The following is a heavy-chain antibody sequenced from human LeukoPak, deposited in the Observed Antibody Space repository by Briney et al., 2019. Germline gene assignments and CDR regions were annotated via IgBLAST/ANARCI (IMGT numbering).Heavy chain of an antibody. CDR1: GGSISSGGYY. CDR3: ARVVVAATHGFDY. CDR2: IYYGGST. J-gene: IGHJ4*02. V-gene: IGHV4-31*03. D-gene: IGHD2-15*01. Sequence: SQTLSLTCTVSGGSISSGGYYWSWIRQHPGKGLEWIGYIYYGGSTYYNPSLKSRVTISVDTSKNQFSLKLSSVTAADTAVYYCARVVVAATHGFDYWGQGTLVTVSS.